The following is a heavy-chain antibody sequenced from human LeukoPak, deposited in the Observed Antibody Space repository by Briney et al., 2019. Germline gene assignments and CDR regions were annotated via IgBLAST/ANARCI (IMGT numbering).Heavy chain of an antibody. CDR1: GGSISSYY. Sequence: SETLSLTCTVSGGSISSYYWSWIRQPAGKGLEWIGRIYTSGSTNYNPSLKSRVTMSVDTSKNQFSLKLSSVTAADTAVYYCAREKYGSGSYFRKTYYYYYYMDVWGKGTTVTISS. V-gene: IGHV4-4*07. CDR3: AREKYGSGSYFRKTYYYYYYMDV. J-gene: IGHJ6*03. D-gene: IGHD3-10*01. CDR2: IYTSGST.